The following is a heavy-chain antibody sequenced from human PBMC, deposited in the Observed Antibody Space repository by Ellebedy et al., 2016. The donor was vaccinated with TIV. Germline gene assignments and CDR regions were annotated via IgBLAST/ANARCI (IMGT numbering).Heavy chain of an antibody. V-gene: IGHV1-69*13. J-gene: IGHJ4*02. CDR2: IIPIFGTA. CDR1: GGTFSSYA. CDR3: ARVPLDYYDSSGIKDY. D-gene: IGHD3-22*01. Sequence: AASVKVSCKASGGTFSSYAISWVRQAPGQGLEWMGGIIPIFGTANYAQKFQGRVTITADESTSTAYMELSSLRSEDTAVYYCARVPLDYYDSSGIKDYWGQGTLVTVSS.